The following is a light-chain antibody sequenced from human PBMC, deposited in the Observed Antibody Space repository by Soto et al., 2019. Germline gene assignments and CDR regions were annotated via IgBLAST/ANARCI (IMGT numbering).Light chain of an antibody. J-gene: IGKJ4*01. CDR1: QSVSSSF. CDR3: QQYESSPLT. Sequence: EIVLTQSPDTLSLSPGERATLSCRASQSVSSSFLAWYHQKPGQAPRLLIYRASSRATGIPDRFTGSGSGTDFTLTISRLEPEDFAVYYCQQYESSPLTFAGGPRWRSN. V-gene: IGKV3-20*01. CDR2: RAS.